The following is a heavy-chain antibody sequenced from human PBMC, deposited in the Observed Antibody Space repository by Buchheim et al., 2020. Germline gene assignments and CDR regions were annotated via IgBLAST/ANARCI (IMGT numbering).Heavy chain of an antibody. CDR3: ARDGNWNNWFDS. D-gene: IGHD1-1*01. CDR2: INAGNGNT. Sequence: QVQFVQSGAAVKKPGASVKISCKASGYIFDKYVMHWVRQAPGQRPEWMGSINAGNGNTKYSQKFQGRVTITKDTSANTAYMDLRRLRFNDTAVYYCARDGNWNNWFDSWGPGTL. CDR1: GYIFDKYV. J-gene: IGHJ5*01. V-gene: IGHV1-3*01.